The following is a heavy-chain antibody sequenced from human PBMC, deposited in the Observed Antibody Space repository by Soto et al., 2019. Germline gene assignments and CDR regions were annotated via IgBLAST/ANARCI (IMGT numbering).Heavy chain of an antibody. CDR3: ARDIGYYDSSGYFDY. J-gene: IGHJ4*02. D-gene: IGHD3-22*01. Sequence: QVQLVESGGGLVKPGGSLRLSCAASGFTFSDKYMSWIRQAPGKGLEWVSLISSSGNLIYYADSVKGRFTISRDNAKNSLYLQMNSLRAEDTAVYYCARDIGYYDSSGYFDYWGQGTLVTVSS. CDR2: ISSSGNLI. V-gene: IGHV3-11*01. CDR1: GFTFSDKY.